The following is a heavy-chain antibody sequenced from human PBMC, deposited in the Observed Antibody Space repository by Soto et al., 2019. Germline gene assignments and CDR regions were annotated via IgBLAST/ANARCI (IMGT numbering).Heavy chain of an antibody. CDR2: INHSGST. CDR3: ASFPPLVATIETKYYMDV. D-gene: IGHD5-12*01. CDR1: GGFFSGYY. Sequence: SQTLSLTCAVYGGFFSGYYWTWIRQPPGKGLEWIGEINHSGSTNYNPSHKSRVTISVDTTKNHFSLKLSSVTAADTAVYYCASFPPLVATIETKYYMDVWGKGTTVTVSS. V-gene: IGHV4-34*01. J-gene: IGHJ6*03.